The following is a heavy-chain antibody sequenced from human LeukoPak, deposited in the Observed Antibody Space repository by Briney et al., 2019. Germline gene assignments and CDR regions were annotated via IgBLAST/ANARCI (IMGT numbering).Heavy chain of an antibody. Sequence: GASVTVSFKASGGTFSSYAISWVRQAPGQGLEWMGRIIPIFGTANYAQKFQGRVTITADKSTSTAYMELSSLRSEDTVVYYCASAGAAMVTNWGQGTLVTVSS. D-gene: IGHD5-18*01. CDR2: IIPIFGTA. V-gene: IGHV1-69*06. CDR1: GGTFSSYA. CDR3: ASAGAAMVTN. J-gene: IGHJ4*02.